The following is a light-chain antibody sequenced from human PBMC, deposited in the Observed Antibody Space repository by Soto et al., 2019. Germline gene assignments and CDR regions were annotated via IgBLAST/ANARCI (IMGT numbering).Light chain of an antibody. J-gene: IGLJ1*01. CDR3: NSYTSSGTYV. CDR2: GVS. V-gene: IGLV2-14*01. CDR1: SSDVGGYNY. Sequence: QSALTQPASVSGSPGQSITISCTGTSSDVGGYNYVSWYQQHPGKAPKLMIYGVSNRPSGVYSRFSGSKSGNTASLTISGLQDEDEADYYCNSYTSSGTYVFGTGTKVTVL.